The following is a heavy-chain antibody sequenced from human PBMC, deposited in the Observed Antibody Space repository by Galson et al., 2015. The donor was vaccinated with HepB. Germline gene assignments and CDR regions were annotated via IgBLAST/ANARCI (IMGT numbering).Heavy chain of an antibody. CDR1: GFTFSNYN. CDR2: ISSSSGTI. V-gene: IGHV3-48*01. Sequence: SLRLSCAASGFTFSNYNMNWVRQAPGKGLEWVSYISSSSGTIHYADSVKGRFTISRDNSKNTVYLQMDSLSAEDTAQYYCAVNMRRGTSDYWGQGTLVTVSS. D-gene: IGHD1-1*01. J-gene: IGHJ4*02. CDR3: AVNMRRGTSDY.